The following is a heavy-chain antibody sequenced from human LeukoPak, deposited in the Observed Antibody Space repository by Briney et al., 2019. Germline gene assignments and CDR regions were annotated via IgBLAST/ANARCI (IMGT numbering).Heavy chain of an antibody. D-gene: IGHD3-9*01. Sequence: GGSLRLSCAASGCTFSSYAMSWVRQAPGKGLEWVSAISGSGGSTYYADSVKGRFTISRDNSKNTLYLQMNSLRAEDTAVYYCAKARFDWLLFGYWGQGTLVTVSS. J-gene: IGHJ4*02. V-gene: IGHV3-23*01. CDR3: AKARFDWLLFGY. CDR1: GCTFSSYA. CDR2: ISGSGGST.